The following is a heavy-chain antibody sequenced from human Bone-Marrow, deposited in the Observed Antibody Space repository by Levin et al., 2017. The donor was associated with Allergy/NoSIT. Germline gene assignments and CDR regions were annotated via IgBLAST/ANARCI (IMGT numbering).Heavy chain of an antibody. Sequence: SQTLSLTCSVSGDSITTNTYYWGWIRLSPGRGLEWIGSVHYSGSTYYNPSLDSRVTIASDTSKNQFFLKVKSVTAADTAVYFCGGYSDTLLEKYYVMDVWGQGTTVAVSS. CDR1: GDSITTNTYY. J-gene: IGHJ6*02. CDR2: VHYSGST. V-gene: IGHV4-39*01. CDR3: GGYSDTLLEKYYVMDV. D-gene: IGHD3-16*01.